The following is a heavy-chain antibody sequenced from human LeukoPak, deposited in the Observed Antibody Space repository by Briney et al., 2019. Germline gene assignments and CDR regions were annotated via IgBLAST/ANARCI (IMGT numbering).Heavy chain of an antibody. D-gene: IGHD6-19*01. V-gene: IGHV3-23*01. CDR1: GFTFSSYA. CDR3: ATMGIAVVNSFDY. Sequence: GGSLRLSCAASGFTFSSYAMSWVRQAPGKGLEWVSAISGSGGSTYYADSVKGRFTISRDNSKNTLCLQMNSLRAEDTAVYYCATMGIAVVNSFDYWGQGTLVTVSS. CDR2: ISGSGGST. J-gene: IGHJ4*02.